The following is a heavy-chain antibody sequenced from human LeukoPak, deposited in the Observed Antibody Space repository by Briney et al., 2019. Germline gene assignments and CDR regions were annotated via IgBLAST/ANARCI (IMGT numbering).Heavy chain of an antibody. CDR1: GFTFSSYG. V-gene: IGHV3-33*06. CDR3: AKPVCCSSSSRRVPGVYCFDY. CDR2: IWYDGSNK. Sequence: QPGRSLRLSCAASGFTFSSYGMHWVRQAPGKGLEWVAVIWYDGSNKYYADSVKGRFTISRDNSKNTLFLQMSSLRAEDTAVYYCAKPVCCSSSSRRVPGVYCFDYWGQGTLVTVSP. J-gene: IGHJ4*02. D-gene: IGHD2-2*01.